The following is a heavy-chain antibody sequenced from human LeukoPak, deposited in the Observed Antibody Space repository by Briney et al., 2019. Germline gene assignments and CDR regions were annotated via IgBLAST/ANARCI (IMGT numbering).Heavy chain of an antibody. V-gene: IGHV3-23*01. CDR2: ISGSGGST. D-gene: IGHD3-22*01. J-gene: IGHJ4*02. CDR1: AFTFSTYA. Sequence: GGSLRLPCAASAFTFSTYAMSWVRQAPGKGLEWGSAISGSGGSTHYADSVRGRFTISRDNSKSTLYLQMNSLRAEDTAIYYCAKMPAYYYDSSGYAFHFDYWGQGTLVTVSS. CDR3: AKMPAYYYDSSGYAFHFDY.